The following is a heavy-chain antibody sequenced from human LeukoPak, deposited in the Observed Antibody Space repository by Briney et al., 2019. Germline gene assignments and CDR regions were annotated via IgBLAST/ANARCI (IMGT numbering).Heavy chain of an antibody. CDR3: ARDGTNDACDI. Sequence: GASVKVSCKASGYTFTSYGISWVRQAPGQGLEWVGWISTFNYNTIYAQNLQDRVSMTTDTSTSTAYMELRSLRSDDTAVYYCARDGTNDACDIWGQGTMVTVSA. J-gene: IGHJ3*02. D-gene: IGHD2-8*01. V-gene: IGHV1-18*01. CDR2: ISTFNYNT. CDR1: GYTFTSYG.